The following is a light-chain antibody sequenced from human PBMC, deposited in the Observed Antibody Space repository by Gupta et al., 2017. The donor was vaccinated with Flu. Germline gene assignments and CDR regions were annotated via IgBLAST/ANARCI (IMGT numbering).Light chain of an antibody. Sequence: PSSLSAFVGDRVTITCRASQNIFRFLSWYQQKPGKAPKLVIYAASSLQSGVPSRFSGSGSGTDFTLNISRLQPEDFATYYCQQRDSTPGTFGQGTKVEIK. CDR3: QQRDSTPGT. CDR2: AAS. CDR1: QNIFRF. V-gene: IGKV1-39*01. J-gene: IGKJ1*01.